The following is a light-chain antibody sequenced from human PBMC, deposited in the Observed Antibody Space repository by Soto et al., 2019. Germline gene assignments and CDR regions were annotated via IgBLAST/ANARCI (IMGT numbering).Light chain of an antibody. CDR2: DAS. CDR3: QQNSNWQGT. V-gene: IGKV3-11*01. Sequence: EIVLTQSPATLSLSPGERATLSCRASQSVSSYLAWYQQKPGQAPRLLIYDASNRATGIPARFSGSGSGTDFTLTISSLEPEDFAVYYCQQNSNWQGTFGQGTKVDIK. CDR1: QSVSSY. J-gene: IGKJ1*01.